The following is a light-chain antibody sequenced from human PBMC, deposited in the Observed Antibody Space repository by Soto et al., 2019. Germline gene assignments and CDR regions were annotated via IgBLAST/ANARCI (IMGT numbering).Light chain of an antibody. CDR2: GNS. V-gene: IGLV1-40*01. CDR3: QYYDSSLSGSWVV. Sequence: QSVLTQPPSVSGAPGQRVTISCTGSSSNIGAGYDVHWYQQLPGTAPKLLIYGNSNRPSGVPDRFSGSKSGTSASLAITGLQAEDEADYYCQYYDSSLSGSWVVFGGGTKLTVL. CDR1: SSNIGAGYD. J-gene: IGLJ2*01.